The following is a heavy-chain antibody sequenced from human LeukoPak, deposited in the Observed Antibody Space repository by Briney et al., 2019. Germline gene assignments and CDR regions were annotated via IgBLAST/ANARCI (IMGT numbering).Heavy chain of an antibody. V-gene: IGHV3-30*03. D-gene: IGHD2-15*01. J-gene: IGHJ5*02. CDR3: VRDYCSGGSCYESKWFDP. Sequence: PGGSLRLSCAASGFTFSSYGMHWVRQAPGKGLEWVAVISYDGSNKYYADSAKGRFTISRDNSKNTLFLQMNSLRAEDTAVYFCVRDYCSGGSCYESKWFDPWGQGTLVTVSS. CDR2: ISYDGSNK. CDR1: GFTFSSYG.